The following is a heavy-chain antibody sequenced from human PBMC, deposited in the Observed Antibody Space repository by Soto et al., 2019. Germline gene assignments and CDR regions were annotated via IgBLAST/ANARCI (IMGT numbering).Heavy chain of an antibody. V-gene: IGHV4-31*11. J-gene: IGHJ5*02. D-gene: IGHD3-10*01. Sequence: SETLSLTCALSGVSISGFYWSWIRQHPGKGLEWIGYIYYSGSTYYNPSLKSRVTISVDTSKNQFSLKLSSVTAADTAVYYCARSINPWGQGTLVTVSS. CDR3: ARSINP. CDR2: IYYSGST. CDR1: GVSISGFY.